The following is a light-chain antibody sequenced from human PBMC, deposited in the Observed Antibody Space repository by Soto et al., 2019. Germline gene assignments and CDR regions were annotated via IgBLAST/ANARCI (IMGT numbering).Light chain of an antibody. Sequence: DIQWTQSPSFLSASVGDRVTIACRASQGIGSFLAWFQQKPGNAPELLIYAASTLQSGVPSRFSGSGSGTEFTLTVSSLQPEDFATYYCQQLGDYPLTFGGGTKVDIK. V-gene: IGKV1-9*01. J-gene: IGKJ4*01. CDR1: QGIGSF. CDR3: QQLGDYPLT. CDR2: AAS.